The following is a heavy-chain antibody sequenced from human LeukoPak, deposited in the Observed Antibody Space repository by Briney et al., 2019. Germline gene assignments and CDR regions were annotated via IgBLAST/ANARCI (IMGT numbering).Heavy chain of an antibody. CDR2: MNPNSGNT. V-gene: IGHV1-8*02. CDR1: GGTFSSYA. Sequence: AASVKVSCKASGGTFSSYAISWVRQATGQGLEWMGWMNPNSGNTGYAQKFQGRVTMTRNTSISTAYMELSSLRSEDTAVYYCARGIKPYYDFWSGYYAYYYYYGMDVWGQGTTVTVSS. CDR3: ARGIKPYYDFWSGYYAYYYYYGMDV. J-gene: IGHJ6*02. D-gene: IGHD3-3*01.